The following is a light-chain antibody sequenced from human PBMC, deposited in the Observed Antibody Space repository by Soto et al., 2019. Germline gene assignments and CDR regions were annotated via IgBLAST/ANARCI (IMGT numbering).Light chain of an antibody. CDR3: QLYGKSLGYT. Sequence: VLAQCQGTLSLSPGERATLSCKASQPVDGTYLAWYQQKPGQAPTILIYSASTRASGTPDRFSGSGSGADFTLTISRLEPEDLAVYYCQLYGKSLGYTFGQGTKLQI. J-gene: IGKJ2*01. CDR2: SAS. CDR1: QPVDGTY. V-gene: IGKV3-20*01.